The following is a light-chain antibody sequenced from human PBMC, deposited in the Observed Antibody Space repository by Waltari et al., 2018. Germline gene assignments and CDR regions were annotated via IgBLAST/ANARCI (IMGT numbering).Light chain of an antibody. Sequence: DIQITQSPSSLSASVGDRVTIACRASQSISPSLNWYQQKPGKAPNLLIYAASSLQSGVPSRFSGSGSGTDFTLTISSLQPEDIATYYCQQYDNLPLFTFGPGTKVDIK. J-gene: IGKJ3*01. CDR3: QQYDNLPLFT. V-gene: IGKV1-39*01. CDR1: QSISPS. CDR2: AAS.